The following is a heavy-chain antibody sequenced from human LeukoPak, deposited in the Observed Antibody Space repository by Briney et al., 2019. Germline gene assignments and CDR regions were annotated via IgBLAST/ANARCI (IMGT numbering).Heavy chain of an antibody. D-gene: IGHD3-3*01. CDR2: IYYSGST. V-gene: IGHV4-59*12. Sequence: SETLSLTCTVSGGSINSYYWSWIRQPPGKGLEWIGYIYYSGSTNYNPSLKSRVTMSVDTSKNQFSLKLSSVTAADTAVYYCARDVGGTYYDFWSGFHPWGQGTLVTVSS. J-gene: IGHJ5*02. CDR3: ARDVGGTYYDFWSGFHP. CDR1: GGSINSYY.